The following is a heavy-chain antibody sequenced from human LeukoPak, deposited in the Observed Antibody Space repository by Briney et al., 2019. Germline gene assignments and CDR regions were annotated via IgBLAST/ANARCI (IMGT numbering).Heavy chain of an antibody. Sequence: GGSLRLSCAASGFTFSSYNMNWVRQAPGKGLEWVSYISSSSSSIYYADSVKGRFTISRDNAKNSLYLQMNSLRAEDTAVYYCARMDAFDIWGQGTMVTVSS. V-gene: IGHV3-48*01. J-gene: IGHJ3*02. CDR3: ARMDAFDI. CDR2: ISSSSSSI. CDR1: GFTFSSYN.